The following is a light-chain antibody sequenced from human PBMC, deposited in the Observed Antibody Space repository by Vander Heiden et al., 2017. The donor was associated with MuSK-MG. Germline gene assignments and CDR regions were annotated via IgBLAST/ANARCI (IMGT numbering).Light chain of an antibody. CDR3: CSHAGSSTYV. CDR2: EGS. Sequence: QSALTQPASVSGSPGQSITISCTGTSSDVGSYNLVSWYQQHPAKPPKLMIYEGSKRPSGVSNRFSASKSGNTASLTISGLQAEDDADYYCCSHAGSSTYVFGTGTKLTVL. V-gene: IGLV2-23*01. J-gene: IGLJ1*01. CDR1: SSDVGSYNL.